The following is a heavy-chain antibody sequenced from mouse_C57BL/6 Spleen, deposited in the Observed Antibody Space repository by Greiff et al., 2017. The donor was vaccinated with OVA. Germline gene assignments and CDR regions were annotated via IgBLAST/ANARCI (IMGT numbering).Heavy chain of an antibody. J-gene: IGHJ1*03. CDR3: ARESGLYYGKGYFDV. Sequence: EVHLVESGPGLVKPSQSLSLTCSVTGYSITSGYYWNWIRQFPGNKLEWMGYISYDGSNNYNPSLKNRISITRDTSKNQFFLKLNSVTTEDTATYYCARESGLYYGKGYFDVWGTGTTVTVSS. CDR1: GYSITSGYY. CDR2: ISYDGSN. D-gene: IGHD2-1*01. V-gene: IGHV3-6*01.